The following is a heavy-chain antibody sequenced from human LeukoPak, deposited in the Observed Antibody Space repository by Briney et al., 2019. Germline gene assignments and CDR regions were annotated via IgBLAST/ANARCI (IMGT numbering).Heavy chain of an antibody. CDR2: MNPNSGNT. Sequence: ASAKVSCKASGYTFTSYDINWVRQATGQGLEWMGWMNPNSGNTGYAQKFQGRVTMTRDTSTSTVYMELSSLRSEDTAVYYCARDWVCSSTSCPYYGMDVWGQGTTVTVSS. V-gene: IGHV1-8*01. CDR3: ARDWVCSSTSCPYYGMDV. J-gene: IGHJ6*02. CDR1: GYTFTSYD. D-gene: IGHD2-2*01.